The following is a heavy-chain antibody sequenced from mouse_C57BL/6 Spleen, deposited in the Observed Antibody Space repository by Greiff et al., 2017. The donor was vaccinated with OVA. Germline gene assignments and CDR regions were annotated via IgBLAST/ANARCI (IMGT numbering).Heavy chain of an antibody. J-gene: IGHJ1*03. V-gene: IGHV1-81*01. D-gene: IGHD1-3*01. CDR2: IYPRSGNT. Sequence: QVQLQQSGAELARPGASVKLSCKASGYTFTSYGISWVKQRTGQGLEWIGEIYPRSGNTYYNEKFKGKATLTADKSSSTAYMELRSLTSEDSAVYFCAHNGDPSSYWYFDVWGTGTTVTVSS. CDR1: GYTFTSYG. CDR3: AHNGDPSSYWYFDV.